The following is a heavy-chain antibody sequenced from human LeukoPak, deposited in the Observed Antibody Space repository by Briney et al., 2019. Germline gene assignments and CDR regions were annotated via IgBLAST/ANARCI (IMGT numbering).Heavy chain of an antibody. D-gene: IGHD3-16*01. J-gene: IGHJ6*02. CDR3: AREDYDKTYYYGMDV. Sequence: ASVKVSCKASGGTFSSYAISWVRQAPGQGLEWMGWISAYNGNTNYAQKLQGRVTMTTDTSTSTAYMELRSLRSDDTAVYYCAREDYDKTYYYGMDVWGQGTTVTVSS. CDR1: GGTFSSYA. V-gene: IGHV1-18*01. CDR2: ISAYNGNT.